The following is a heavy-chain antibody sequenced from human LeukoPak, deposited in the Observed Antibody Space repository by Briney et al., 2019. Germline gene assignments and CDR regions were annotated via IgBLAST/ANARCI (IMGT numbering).Heavy chain of an antibody. CDR2: ISGSGGST. V-gene: IGHV3-23*01. D-gene: IGHD5-12*01. J-gene: IGHJ6*04. CDR1: GLTFSSYG. CDR3: AKALYSGYDTSYYGMDV. Sequence: PGGSLRLSCAASGLTFSSYGMSWVPHAPGKGLEWASAISGSGGSTYYADSVKGRFTISRDNSKNTLYLQMNSLRAEDTAVYYCAKALYSGYDTSYYGMDVWGKGTTVTVSS.